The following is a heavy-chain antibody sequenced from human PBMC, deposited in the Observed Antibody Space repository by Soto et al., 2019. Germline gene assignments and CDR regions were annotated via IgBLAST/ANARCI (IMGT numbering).Heavy chain of an antibody. D-gene: IGHD3-16*02. CDR2: IYHGGKI. CDR1: GVSIKDNDNDW. Sequence: SETLSLTCAVYGVSIKDNDNDWWNWVRQSPGQGLEWIGEIYHGGKINFNPALKSRVSISMDKSKNQFSLYLFSVTAADTAVYYCARDHRYGDNWAFDYWGQGALVTVSS. J-gene: IGHJ4*02. CDR3: ARDHRYGDNWAFDY. V-gene: IGHV4-4*02.